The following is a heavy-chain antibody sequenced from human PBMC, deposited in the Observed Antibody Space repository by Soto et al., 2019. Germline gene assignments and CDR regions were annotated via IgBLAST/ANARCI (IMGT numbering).Heavy chain of an antibody. CDR3: AKGPRWRWRADFDY. Sequence: HPGGSLRLSCAASGFTFSSYAMSWVRQAPGKGLEWVSAISGSGGSTYYADSVKGRFTISRDNSKNTLYLQMNSLRAEDTAVYYCAKGPRWRWRADFDYWGQGTLVTVSS. D-gene: IGHD2-15*01. V-gene: IGHV3-23*01. CDR1: GFTFSSYA. CDR2: ISGSGGST. J-gene: IGHJ4*02.